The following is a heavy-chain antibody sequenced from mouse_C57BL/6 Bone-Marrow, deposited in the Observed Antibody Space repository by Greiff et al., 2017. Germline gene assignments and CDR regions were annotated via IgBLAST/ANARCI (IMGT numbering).Heavy chain of an antibody. CDR3: ARAYGSSY. CDR1: GYTFTSDW. D-gene: IGHD1-1*01. J-gene: IGHJ2*01. Sequence: QVQLKQPGAELVKPGASVKMSCKASGYTFTSDWITWVKQRPGQGLEWIGDIYPGSGSTNYNEKFKSKATLTVDKASSTAYLQLSSLTSEDSAVYYCARAYGSSYWGQGTTLTVSS. CDR2: IYPGSGST. V-gene: IGHV1-55*01.